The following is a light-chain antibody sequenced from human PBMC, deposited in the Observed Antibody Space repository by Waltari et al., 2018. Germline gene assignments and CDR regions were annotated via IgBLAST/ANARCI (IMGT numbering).Light chain of an antibody. CDR2: ATS. CDR3: QHYANSPPT. J-gene: IGKJ1*01. Sequence: EIVLTQSPGTLSLSPGERATLSCRASQTISYSYLAWYQQKPGQAPRLLISATSSRATAIPDRFSGSGSGTDFTLTISRLEPEDFEVYFCQHYANSPPTFGQGTKVEIK. V-gene: IGKV3-20*01. CDR1: QTISYSY.